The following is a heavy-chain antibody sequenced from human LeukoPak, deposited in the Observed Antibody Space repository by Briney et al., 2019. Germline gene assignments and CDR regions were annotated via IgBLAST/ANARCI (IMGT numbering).Heavy chain of an antibody. CDR2: IYTSGST. CDR1: GGSISSYY. CDR3: ARGARLRAARGCAFDI. D-gene: IGHD6-6*01. V-gene: IGHV4-4*07. Sequence: KPSETLSLTCTVSGGSISSYYWSWIRQPAGKGLEWIGRIYTSGSTNYNPSLKSRVTMSVDTSKNQFSLKLSSVTAADTAVYYCARGARLRAARGCAFDIWGQGTMVTVSS. J-gene: IGHJ3*02.